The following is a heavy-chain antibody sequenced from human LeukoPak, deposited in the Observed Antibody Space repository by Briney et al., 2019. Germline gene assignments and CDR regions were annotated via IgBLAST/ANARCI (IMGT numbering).Heavy chain of an antibody. J-gene: IGHJ4*02. Sequence: PGGSLRLSCAASGFTFNNYAMSWVRQAPGKGLEWVSAISDSGGRTFYADSVKGRFTISRDNSKNTLYLQMNSLRAEDTAVYYCAKDLMRNSGYDPYTFDYWGQGTLVTVSS. CDR1: GFTFNNYA. CDR3: AKDLMRNSGYDPYTFDY. V-gene: IGHV3-23*01. CDR2: ISDSGGRT. D-gene: IGHD5-12*01.